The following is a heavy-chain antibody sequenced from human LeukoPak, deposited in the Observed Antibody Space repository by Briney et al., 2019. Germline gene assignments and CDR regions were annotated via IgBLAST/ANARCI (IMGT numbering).Heavy chain of an antibody. CDR3: AKVFGRGWYRPNGAFDY. D-gene: IGHD6-19*01. Sequence: GGTLRLSCAASGFTFRSYGMTWVRQAPGKGLEWVSAISGSGDSTYYADSVKGRFTISRDNSKNTLYLQMNSLRAEDTAVYYCAKVFGRGWYRPNGAFDYLGQGTLVTVSS. V-gene: IGHV3-23*01. CDR1: GFTFRSYG. CDR2: ISGSGDST. J-gene: IGHJ4*02.